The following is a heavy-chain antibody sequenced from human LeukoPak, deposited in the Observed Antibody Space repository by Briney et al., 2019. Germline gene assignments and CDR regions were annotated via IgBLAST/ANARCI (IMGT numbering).Heavy chain of an antibody. D-gene: IGHD2-15*01. CDR2: IYYSGST. CDR1: GGSISSYY. J-gene: IGHJ5*02. CDR3: ARDSGVAATYNWFDP. V-gene: IGHV4-59*12. Sequence: SETLSLTCTVSGGSISSYYWSWIRLPPGKGLEWIGSIYYSGSTYYNPSLKSRVTISVDTSKNQFSLKLSSVTAADTAVYYCARDSGVAATYNWFDPWGQGTLVTVSS.